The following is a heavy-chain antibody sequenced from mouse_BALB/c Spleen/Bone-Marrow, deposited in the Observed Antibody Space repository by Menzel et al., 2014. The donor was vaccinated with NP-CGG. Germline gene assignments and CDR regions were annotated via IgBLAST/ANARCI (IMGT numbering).Heavy chain of an antibody. CDR3: AGDESYYGSSYWYIDV. J-gene: IGHJ1*01. V-gene: IGHV7-3*02. Sequence: VQLKESGGGLAQPGGSLKLSCATSGFTFTDYYMSWVRQPPGKALEWLGFIRNKANGYTTEYSASVKGPFTISRDNSQSIHYLQMNTLRAEGSATYYCAGDESYYGSSYWYIDVWGAGTTVTVSS. CDR2: IRNKANGYTT. CDR1: GFTFTDYY. D-gene: IGHD1-1*01.